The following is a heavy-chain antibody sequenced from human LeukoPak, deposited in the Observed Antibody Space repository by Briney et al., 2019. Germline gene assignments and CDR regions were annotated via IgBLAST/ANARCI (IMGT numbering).Heavy chain of an antibody. D-gene: IGHD3-16*01. CDR1: GFTFSRYG. CDR3: AKVPHSWGLFDS. J-gene: IGHJ4*02. CDR2: IRDDGSTR. V-gene: IGHV3-30*02. Sequence: GGSLRLSCAASGFTFSRYGLHWVRRAPGKGLEWVAFIRDDGSTRYYADSVKGRFTVSRDNSRNTLYLQMDSLRTEDTAVYYCAKVPHSWGLFDSWGQGTLVTVSS.